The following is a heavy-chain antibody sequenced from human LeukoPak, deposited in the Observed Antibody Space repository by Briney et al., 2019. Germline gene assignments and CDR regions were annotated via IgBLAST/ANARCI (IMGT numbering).Heavy chain of an antibody. Sequence: PGGSLRLSCAASGFTYSDYYMSWIRQAPGKGLEWVSYISSSGSTIYYADSVKGRFTISRDNAKNSLYLQMSSLRSEDTAVYYCARGLGYCSGGSCYSHWFDPWGQGTPVTVSS. J-gene: IGHJ5*02. D-gene: IGHD2-15*01. CDR3: ARGLGYCSGGSCYSHWFDP. CDR2: ISSSGSTI. CDR1: GFTYSDYY. V-gene: IGHV3-11*01.